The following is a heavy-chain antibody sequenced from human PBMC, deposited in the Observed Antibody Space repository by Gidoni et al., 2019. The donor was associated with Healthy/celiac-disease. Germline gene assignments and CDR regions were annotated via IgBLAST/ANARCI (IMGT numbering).Heavy chain of an antibody. D-gene: IGHD2-21*01. V-gene: IGHV2-5*01. Sequence: QITLKESGPTLVKPTQTLTLTCPFSGFSLSTSGVGVGCIRQPPEKALEWIALIYWNDDKRYSPSRKSRLTITKDTSKNQVVLTMTNMDPVDTATYYCAHIAFPNAFDIWGQGKMVTVSS. CDR2: IYWNDDK. CDR3: AHIAFPNAFDI. J-gene: IGHJ3*02. CDR1: GFSLSTSGVG.